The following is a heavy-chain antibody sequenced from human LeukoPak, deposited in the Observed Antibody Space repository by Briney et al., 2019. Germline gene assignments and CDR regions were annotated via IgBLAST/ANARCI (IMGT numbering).Heavy chain of an antibody. V-gene: IGHV4-31*03. Sequence: SETLSLTCTVSGGSISSGGYYWSWIRQHPGKGLEWIGYIYYSGSTNYNPSLKSRVTISVDKSKNQFSLKLSSVTAADTAVYYCARDPAVSVVHVDAFDIWGQGTMVTVSS. D-gene: IGHD2-15*01. CDR3: ARDPAVSVVHVDAFDI. CDR2: IYYSGST. CDR1: GGSISSGGYY. J-gene: IGHJ3*02.